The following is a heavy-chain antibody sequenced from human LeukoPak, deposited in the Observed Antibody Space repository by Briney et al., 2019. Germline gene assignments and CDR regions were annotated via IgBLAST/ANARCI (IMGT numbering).Heavy chain of an antibody. CDR3: ASELVPAAHFAPARFDY. J-gene: IGHJ4*02. V-gene: IGHV4-39*01. CDR2: IYYSGST. Sequence: SETLSLTCTVSGGSISSSSYYWGWIRQPPGKGLEWIGSIYYSGSTYYNPSLKSRVTISVDTSKNQFSLKLSSVTAADTAVYYCASELVPAAHFAPARFDYWGQGTLVTVSS. D-gene: IGHD2-2*01. CDR1: GGSISSSSYY.